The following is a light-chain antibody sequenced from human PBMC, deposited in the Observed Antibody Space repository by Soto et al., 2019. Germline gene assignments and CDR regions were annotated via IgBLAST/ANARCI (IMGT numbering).Light chain of an antibody. CDR2: DAS. V-gene: IGKV1-33*01. Sequence: DIPMTQSPSSLSASVGDRVTITCQASQDINIYLNWYQQKSGEAPKLLIYDASSLNTGVPSRFSGSGSGTDFTFTISSLQAEDIATYYCQQYENLPITFGQGTRLDIK. CDR1: QDINIY. CDR3: QQYENLPIT. J-gene: IGKJ5*01.